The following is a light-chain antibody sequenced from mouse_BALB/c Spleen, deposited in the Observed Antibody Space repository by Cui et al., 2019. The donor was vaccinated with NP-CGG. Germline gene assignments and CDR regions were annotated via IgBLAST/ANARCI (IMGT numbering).Light chain of an antibody. CDR1: TGAVTTSNY. CDR2: GTN. V-gene: IGLV1*01. CDR3: ALWYSNHWV. Sequence: QAVVTQESALTTSPGETVTLTCRSNTGAVTTSNYANWVQEKPDHFFTGLIGGTNNRAPGVPARFSGSLIEDKAALTITGAQTEDDAIYFCALWYSNHWVFGGGTKLTVL. J-gene: IGLJ1*01.